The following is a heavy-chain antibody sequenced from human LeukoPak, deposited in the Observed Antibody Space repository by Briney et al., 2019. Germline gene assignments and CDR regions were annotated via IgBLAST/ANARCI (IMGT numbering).Heavy chain of an antibody. CDR3: ARGFGTAMDNAFDI. D-gene: IGHD5-18*01. CDR2: INHSGST. V-gene: IGHV4-30-4*08. CDR1: GGSISSGDYY. J-gene: IGHJ3*02. Sequence: PSQTLSLTCTVSGGSISSGDYYWSWIRQPPGKGLEWIGEINHSGSTNYNPSLKSRVTISVDTSKNQFSLKLSSVTAADTAVYYCARGFGTAMDNAFDIWGQGTMVTVSS.